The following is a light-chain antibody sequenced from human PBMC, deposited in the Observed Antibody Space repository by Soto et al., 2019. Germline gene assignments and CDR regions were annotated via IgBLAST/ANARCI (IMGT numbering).Light chain of an antibody. CDR1: NSDVGSYNL. CDR2: EGS. Sequence: QSALTQPASVSGSPGQSITISCTGSNSDVGSYNLVSWYQQHPGQAPKLMIYEGSKRPSGVSNRLSGSKSGNTASLTISGLQAEDEADYYCCSYAGSSVWVFGEGTKVTVL. J-gene: IGLJ3*02. V-gene: IGLV2-23*01. CDR3: CSYAGSSVWV.